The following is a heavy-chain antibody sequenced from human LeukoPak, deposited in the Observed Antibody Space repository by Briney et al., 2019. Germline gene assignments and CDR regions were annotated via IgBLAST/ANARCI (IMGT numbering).Heavy chain of an antibody. CDR1: GFTFSNAW. Sequence: GGSLRLSCAASGFTFSNAWMNWARQAPGKGLEWVASIKHNGNVNYYVDSVKGRFTISRDNAKNSLYLQMSNLRAEDTAVYFCARGGGLDVWGQGATVTVSS. D-gene: IGHD3-16*01. CDR3: ARGGGLDV. CDR2: IKHNGNVN. V-gene: IGHV3-7*03. J-gene: IGHJ6*02.